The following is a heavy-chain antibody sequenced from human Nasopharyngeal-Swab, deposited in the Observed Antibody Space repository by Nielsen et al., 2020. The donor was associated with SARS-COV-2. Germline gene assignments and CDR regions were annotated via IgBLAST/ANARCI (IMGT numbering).Heavy chain of an antibody. V-gene: IGHV1-2*02. CDR3: ANENWDRRYYYYGMDV. D-gene: IGHD7-27*01. CDR2: INPNSGGT. CDR1: GYTFTGYY. J-gene: IGHJ6*02. Sequence: ASVKVSCKASGYTFTGYYMHWVRQAPGQGLEWMGWINPNSGGTNYAQKFQGRVTMTRDTSISTAYMELSRLRSDDTAVYYCANENWDRRYYYYGMDVWGQGTTVTFSS.